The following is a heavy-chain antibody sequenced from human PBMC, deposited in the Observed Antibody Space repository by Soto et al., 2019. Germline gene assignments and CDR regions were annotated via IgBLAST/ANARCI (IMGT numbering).Heavy chain of an antibody. D-gene: IGHD3-3*01. V-gene: IGHV1-18*01. CDR3: AAVGLNYDSFDY. J-gene: IGHJ4*02. CDR1: GYTFTSYG. CDR2: ISAYNGNT. Sequence: ASVKVSCKASGYTFTSYGISWVRQAPGQGLEWMGWISAYNGNTNYAQKFQERVTMTTDMSTGTAYMELSSLRSEDTAVYYCAAVGLNYDSFDYWGQGTLVTVSS.